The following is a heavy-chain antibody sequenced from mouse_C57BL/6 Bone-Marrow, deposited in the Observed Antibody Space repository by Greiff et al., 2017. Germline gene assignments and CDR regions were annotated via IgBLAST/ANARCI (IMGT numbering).Heavy chain of an antibody. CDR3: ARERLITTVVARYFDV. J-gene: IGHJ1*03. CDR2: INPYNGDT. Sequence: VQLQQSGPELVKPGDSVKISCKASGYSFTGYFMNWVMQSHGKSLEWIGRINPYNGDTFYNQKFKGTATFTVDKSSSTAHMELRSLTSEDSAVYYCARERLITTVVARYFDVWGTGTTVTVSS. CDR1: GYSFTGYF. V-gene: IGHV1-20*01. D-gene: IGHD1-1*01.